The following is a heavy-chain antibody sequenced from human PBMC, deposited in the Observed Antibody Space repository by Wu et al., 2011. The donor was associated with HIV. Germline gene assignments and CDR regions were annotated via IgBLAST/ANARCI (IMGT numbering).Heavy chain of an antibody. D-gene: IGHD2-2*01. J-gene: IGHJ3*02. CDR2: MNPNSGNT. Sequence: QLVQSGAEVKKPGASVKVSCKASGYTFTSYDINWVRQATGQGLEWMGWMNPNSGNTGYAQKFQGRVTMTRNTSISTAYMELSSLRSEDTAVYYCASWGGIVVVPAAINSAFGAFDIWGQGTMVTVSS. CDR3: ASWGGIVVVPAAINSAFGAFDI. V-gene: IGHV1-8*01. CDR1: GYTFTSYD.